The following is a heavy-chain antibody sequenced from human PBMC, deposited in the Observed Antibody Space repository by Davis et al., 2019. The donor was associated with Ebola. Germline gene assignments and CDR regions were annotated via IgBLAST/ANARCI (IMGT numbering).Heavy chain of an antibody. CDR3: ARVPYCSSTSCYTAGYYYYYMDV. V-gene: IGHV1-18*01. J-gene: IGHJ6*03. D-gene: IGHD2-2*02. Sequence: ASVKVSCKASGYTFTSYDINWVRQATGQGLEWMGWMNPNSGNTGYAQKLQGRVTMTTDTSTSTAYMELRSLRSDDTAVYYCARVPYCSSTSCYTAGYYYYYMDVWGKGTTVTVSS. CDR1: GYTFTSYD. CDR2: MNPNSGNT.